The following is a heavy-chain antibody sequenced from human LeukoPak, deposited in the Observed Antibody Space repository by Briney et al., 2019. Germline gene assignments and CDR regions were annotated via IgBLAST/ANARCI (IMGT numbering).Heavy chain of an antibody. J-gene: IGHJ3*02. D-gene: IGHD3-10*01. Sequence: GGSLRLSCAASGFTFSDYYMSWIRQAPGKGLEWVSYISSSSSYTNYADSVKGRFTISRDNAKNSLYLQMNSLRAEDTAVYYCAGDLITMARGAPNAFDIWGQGTMVTVSS. CDR2: ISSSSSYT. CDR3: AGDLITMARGAPNAFDI. V-gene: IGHV3-11*05. CDR1: GFTFSDYY.